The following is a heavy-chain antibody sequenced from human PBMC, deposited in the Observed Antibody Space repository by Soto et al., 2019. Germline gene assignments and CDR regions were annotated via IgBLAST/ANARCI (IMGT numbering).Heavy chain of an antibody. Sequence: QITLKESGPTLVKPTQTLTLTCTFSGFSLSTSGVGVGWIRQPPGKALEWLGIIYWADDKRYRSSLKSRLIITKDTSKNQVVLTMTNMDPVDTATYYCAHRKLGLPGDYWGQGTLVTVSS. CDR1: GFSLSTSGVG. CDR2: IYWADDK. CDR3: AHRKLGLPGDY. J-gene: IGHJ4*02. V-gene: IGHV2-5*02. D-gene: IGHD4-17*01.